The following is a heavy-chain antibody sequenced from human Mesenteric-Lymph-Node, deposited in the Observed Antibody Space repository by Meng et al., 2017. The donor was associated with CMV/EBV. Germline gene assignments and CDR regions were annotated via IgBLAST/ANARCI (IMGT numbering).Heavy chain of an antibody. CDR2: INPILGIA. D-gene: IGHD6-6*01. V-gene: IGHV1-69*04. Sequence: ASGGTFSSYTISWVRQATGQGIEWMGRINPILGIAKYTKKFQGRVTITADKSTSTAYMELSSLRSEDTAVYYCARDYPEYRSSSYIGWGQGTLVTVSS. J-gene: IGHJ4*02. CDR3: ARDYPEYRSSSYIG. CDR1: GGTFSSYT.